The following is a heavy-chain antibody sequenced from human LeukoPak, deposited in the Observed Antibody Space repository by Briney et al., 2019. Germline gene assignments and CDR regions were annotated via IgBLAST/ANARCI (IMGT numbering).Heavy chain of an antibody. D-gene: IGHD3-10*02. CDR3: TTDKGGMFVELFRH. CDR2: IKSKTDGGTT. V-gene: IGHV3-15*01. J-gene: IGHJ4*02. CDR1: GFTFTDAW. Sequence: PGGSLRLSCAASGFTFTDAWMSWVRQAPGKGLEGVGRIKSKTDGGTTDYAAPVKGRFTISRDDSKNTLYLQMNSLKTEHTAVYYSTTDKGGMFVELFRHWGQGTLVTVSS.